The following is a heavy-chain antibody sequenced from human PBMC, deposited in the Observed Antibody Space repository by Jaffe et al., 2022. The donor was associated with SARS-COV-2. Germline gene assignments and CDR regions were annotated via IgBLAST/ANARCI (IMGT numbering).Heavy chain of an antibody. D-gene: IGHD1-1*01. Sequence: EVHLLESGGGLVHPGGSLRLSCAASGFTFTDYAMSWVRQAPGKGLEWVSSINTNGGETYYVDSVKGRFTISRDNSRNTLYLQMNSLRAEDTAVYYCATWKRAGPSADWFDPWGQGTLVSVSS. CDR2: INTNGGET. CDR3: ATWKRAGPSADWFDP. J-gene: IGHJ5*02. V-gene: IGHV3-23*01. CDR1: GFTFTDYA.